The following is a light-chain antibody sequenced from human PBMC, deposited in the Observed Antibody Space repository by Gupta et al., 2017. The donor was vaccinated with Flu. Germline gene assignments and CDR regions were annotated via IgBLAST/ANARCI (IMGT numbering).Light chain of an antibody. V-gene: IGKV1-16*01. CDR3: QQYETFPIT. CDR1: QGVNNY. Sequence: PSSLSTSIGDNVTITCRASQGVNNYVAWFQQKPGKAPKSLIYSAAILQRGVPSRFSGSGSGTHFTLTISGLQPEDFATYYCQQYETFPITFGQGTRLEIK. J-gene: IGKJ5*01. CDR2: SAA.